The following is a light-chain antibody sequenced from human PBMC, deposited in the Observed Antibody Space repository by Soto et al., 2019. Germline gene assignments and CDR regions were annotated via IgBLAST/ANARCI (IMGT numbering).Light chain of an antibody. CDR3: QQYGSSPGT. V-gene: IGKV3-20*01. J-gene: IGKJ1*01. Sequence: EIVLTQSPGTLSLSPGERATLSCRASQSISSSYLARYLAWYQQKAGQAPRLLIYGASSRATGIPDRFSGSGSGTDFTLTISRLEPEDFAVYYCQQYGSSPGTFGQGTKVEIK. CDR2: GAS. CDR1: QSISSSY.